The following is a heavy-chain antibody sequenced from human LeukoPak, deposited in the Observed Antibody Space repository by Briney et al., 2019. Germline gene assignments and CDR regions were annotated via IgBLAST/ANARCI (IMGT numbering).Heavy chain of an antibody. CDR2: ISSSSSTI. CDR3: ARDPSYYYGSGSYDH. Sequence: PGGSLRLSCAASGFTFSSYSMNWVRQAPGKGLEWVSYISSSSSTIYYADSVKGRFTISRDNAKNSLYLQMNSLSDEDTAVYYCARDPSYYYGSGSYDHWGQGTLVTVSS. D-gene: IGHD3-10*01. V-gene: IGHV3-48*02. J-gene: IGHJ4*02. CDR1: GFTFSSYS.